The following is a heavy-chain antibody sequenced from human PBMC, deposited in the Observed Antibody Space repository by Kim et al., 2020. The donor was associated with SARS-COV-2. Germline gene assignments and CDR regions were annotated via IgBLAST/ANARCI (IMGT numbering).Heavy chain of an antibody. Sequence: GGSLRLSCAASGFTFSSYAMSWVRQAPGKWLEWVSAISGSGGSTYYADSVKGRFTISRDNSKNTLYLQMNSLRAEDTAVYYCAKGYDFWSGYLHYWGQGTLVTVSS. D-gene: IGHD3-3*01. J-gene: IGHJ4*02. V-gene: IGHV3-23*01. CDR3: AKGYDFWSGYLHY. CDR2: ISGSGGST. CDR1: GFTFSSYA.